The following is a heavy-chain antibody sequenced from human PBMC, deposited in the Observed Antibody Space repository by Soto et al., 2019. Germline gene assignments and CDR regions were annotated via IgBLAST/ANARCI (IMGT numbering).Heavy chain of an antibody. CDR3: ASDCSGGSCHLRSFDY. CDR2: IYYSGST. V-gene: IGHV4-39*01. J-gene: IGHJ4*02. Sequence: QLQLQESGPGLVKPSETLSLTCTVSGGSISSSSYYWGWIRQPPGKGLEWIGSIYYSGSTYYNPSLKSRVTISVDTSKNQFSLKLSSVTAADTAVYYCASDCSGGSCHLRSFDYWGQGTLVTVSS. D-gene: IGHD2-15*01. CDR1: GGSISSSSYY.